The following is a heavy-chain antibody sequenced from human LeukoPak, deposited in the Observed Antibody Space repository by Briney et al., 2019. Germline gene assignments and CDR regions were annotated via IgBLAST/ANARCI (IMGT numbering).Heavy chain of an antibody. J-gene: IGHJ5*02. CDR2: INAGNGNT. V-gene: IGHV1-3*01. CDR1: GYTFTSYA. CDR3: ARGSNWNDAGGLFDP. Sequence: ASVKVSCKASGYTFTSYAMHWVRQAPGQRLEWMGWINAGNGNTKYSQKFQGRVTITRDTSARTAYMELSSLRSEDTAVYYCARGSNWNDAGGLFDPWGQGTLVTVSS. D-gene: IGHD1-1*01.